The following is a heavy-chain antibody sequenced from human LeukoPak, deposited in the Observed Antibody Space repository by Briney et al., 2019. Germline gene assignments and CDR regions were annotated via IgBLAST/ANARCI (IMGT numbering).Heavy chain of an antibody. J-gene: IGHJ4*02. CDR1: GYIFSDYT. V-gene: IGHV1-3*03. CDR3: GREVSSVGANYFDY. Sequence: GASVKVSCKASGYIFSDYTMHWVRQAPGQRLEWMGGINGENGNTKYSQELRGRVTFTSDSSATTVYMELSSLRSEDVAVYYCGREVSSVGANYFDYWGQGTLVTVSS. D-gene: IGHD3-10*01. CDR2: INGENGNT.